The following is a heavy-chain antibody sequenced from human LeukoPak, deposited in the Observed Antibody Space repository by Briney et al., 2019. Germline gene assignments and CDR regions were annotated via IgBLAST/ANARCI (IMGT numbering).Heavy chain of an antibody. V-gene: IGHV3-74*01. Sequence: GGSLTLSCAASGFTFSSYWMHWVRQAPGKGLVWVSRINSDGSSTSYADSVKGRFTISRDNAKNTLYLQMNSLRAEDTAVYYCARGKEEMATTPLDYWGQGTLVTVSS. D-gene: IGHD5-24*01. CDR3: ARGKEEMATTPLDY. J-gene: IGHJ4*02. CDR1: GFTFSSYW. CDR2: INSDGSST.